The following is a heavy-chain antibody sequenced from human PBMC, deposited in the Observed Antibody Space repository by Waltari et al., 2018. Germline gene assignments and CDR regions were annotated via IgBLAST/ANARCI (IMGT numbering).Heavy chain of an antibody. CDR1: GFTFSSYG. V-gene: IGHV3-30*03. J-gene: IGHJ4*02. CDR3: QSKGRFEWLANFDY. CDR2: ISYDGSNK. Sequence: QVQLVESGGGVVQPRRSLRLSCAASGFTFSSYGMHWVRQAPGKGLEWVAVISYDGSNKYYADSVKGRFTISRDNSKNTLYLQMNSLRAEDTAVYYCQSKGRFEWLANFDYWGQGTLVTVSS. D-gene: IGHD3-3*01.